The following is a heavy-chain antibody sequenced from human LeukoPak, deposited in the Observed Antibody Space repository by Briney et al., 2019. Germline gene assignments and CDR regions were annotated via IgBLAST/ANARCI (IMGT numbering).Heavy chain of an antibody. V-gene: IGHV3-66*02. CDR3: ARDSTVGAAYFDF. Sequence: GGSLRLSCAASGFTVGSNYMSWVRQAPGKGLEWVSVIYSGGSTYYADSVTGRRFTISRDNSKNTLSLQMSTLRPDDTAMYFCARDSTVGAAYFDFWGQGALVTVSS. CDR1: GFTVGSNY. D-gene: IGHD2-15*01. CDR2: IYSGGST. J-gene: IGHJ4*02.